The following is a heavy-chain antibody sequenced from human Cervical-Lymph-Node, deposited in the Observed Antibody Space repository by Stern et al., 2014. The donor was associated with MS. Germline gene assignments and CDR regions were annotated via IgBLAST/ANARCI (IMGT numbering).Heavy chain of an antibody. CDR2: IYHSGST. J-gene: IGHJ5*02. CDR3: AREEQQLVHGNWFDP. V-gene: IGHV4-38-2*02. CDR1: GYSISSGYY. D-gene: IGHD6-13*01. Sequence: VQLVESGPGLVKFSESLSLTCTVSGYSISSGYYWGWIRQPPGKGLEWIGTIYHSGSTYYNPSLKSRVTISVDTCKKQFSMKLSSGTAADTAVYYCAREEQQLVHGNWFDPWGQGTLVTVSS.